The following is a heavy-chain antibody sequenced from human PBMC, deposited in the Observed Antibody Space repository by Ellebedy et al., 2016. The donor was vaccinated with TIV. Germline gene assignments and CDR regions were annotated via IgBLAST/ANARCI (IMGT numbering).Heavy chain of an antibody. CDR3: ARGGGCFGDSCYYADF. D-gene: IGHD2-21*01. J-gene: IGHJ4*02. V-gene: IGHV3-7*01. CDR2: IKEDGSEK. CDR1: GFTFSSYW. Sequence: GESLKISCAASGFTFSSYWMSWVRQAPGKGLEWVANIKEDGSEKNYVDSVKGRFTISRDNAKNSLYLQMNSLRAEDTAVYYCARGGGCFGDSCYYADFWGQGTLVTVSS.